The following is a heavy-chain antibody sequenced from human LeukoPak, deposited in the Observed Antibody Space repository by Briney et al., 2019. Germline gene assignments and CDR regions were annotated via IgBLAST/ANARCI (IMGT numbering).Heavy chain of an antibody. J-gene: IGHJ4*02. CDR3: ARSLQHFDWLYVYYFDY. Sequence: GESLKISCKGSGYSFTSYWIGWVRQMPGKGLEWMGIIYPGDSDTRYSPSFQGQVTISADKSISTAYLQWSSLKASDTAMYYCARSLQHFDWLYVYYFDYWGQGTLVTVSS. CDR1: GYSFTSYW. V-gene: IGHV5-51*01. CDR2: IYPGDSDT. D-gene: IGHD3-9*01.